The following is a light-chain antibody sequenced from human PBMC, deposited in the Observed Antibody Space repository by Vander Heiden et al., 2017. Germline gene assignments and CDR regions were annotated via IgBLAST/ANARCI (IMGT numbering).Light chain of an antibody. CDR1: ALPKQY. Sequence: SYQPPQPPSVSVSPGQPDRITCPGNALPKQYASWYKQKPGQATVLVKYKNSGRPSGIPERFSGSSTGTTVTLTISGVQAEDEADYYCQSADSSGTVGFGGGTKLTVL. CDR2: KNS. J-gene: IGLJ2*01. CDR3: QSADSSGTVG. V-gene: IGLV3-25*03.